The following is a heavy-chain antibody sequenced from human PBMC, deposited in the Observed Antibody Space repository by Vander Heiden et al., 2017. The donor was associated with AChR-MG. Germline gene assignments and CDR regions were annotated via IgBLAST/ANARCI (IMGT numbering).Heavy chain of an antibody. CDR2: INAGNGNT. CDR1: GYTFTSYA. CDR3: ARVRGEGTDITRVRGRYGMDV. D-gene: IGHD3-10*01. J-gene: IGHJ6*02. V-gene: IGHV1-3*01. Sequence: QVQLVQSGAEVKKPGASVKVSCKASGYTFTSYAMHWVRQAPGQRLEWMGWINAGNGNTKYSQKFKGRVTMTRDTSASTAYMELSSLRSEDTAVYYCARVRGEGTDITRVRGRYGMDVWGQGTTVTVSS.